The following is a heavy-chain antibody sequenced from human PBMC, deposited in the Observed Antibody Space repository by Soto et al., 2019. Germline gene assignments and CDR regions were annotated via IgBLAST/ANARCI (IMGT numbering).Heavy chain of an antibody. CDR2: IYYSGST. Sequence: SETLSLTCTVSGGSISSYYWSWIRQPPGKGLEWIGYIYYSGSTNYNPSLKSRVTISVDTSKNQFSLKLSSVTAADTAVYYCARGLTTSNYYYYMDVWGKGTTVTVSS. J-gene: IGHJ6*03. D-gene: IGHD4-4*01. CDR3: ARGLTTSNYYYYMDV. CDR1: GGSISSYY. V-gene: IGHV4-59*01.